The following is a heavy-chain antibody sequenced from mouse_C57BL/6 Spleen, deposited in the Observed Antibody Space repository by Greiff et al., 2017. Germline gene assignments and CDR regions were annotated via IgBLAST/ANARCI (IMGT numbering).Heavy chain of an antibody. CDR3: ANDYDYAMDY. D-gene: IGHD2-4*01. CDR1: GYAFSSYW. J-gene: IGHJ4*01. Sequence: QVHVKQSGAELVKPGASVKISCKASGYAFSSYWMNWVKQRPGKGLEWIGQIYPGDGDTNYNGKFKGKATLTADKSSSTAYMQLSSLTSEDSAVYFCANDYDYAMDYWGQGTSVTVSS. V-gene: IGHV1-80*01. CDR2: IYPGDGDT.